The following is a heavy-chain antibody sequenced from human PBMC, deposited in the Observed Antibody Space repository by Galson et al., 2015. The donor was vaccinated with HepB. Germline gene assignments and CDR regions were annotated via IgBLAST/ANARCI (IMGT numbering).Heavy chain of an antibody. CDR1: GGTFSSYD. CDR2: SIRSLGIA. J-gene: IGHJ4*02. D-gene: IGHD3-22*01. V-gene: IGHV1-69*10. CDR3: ARGLNYYDNSGLSGY. Sequence: SVKVSCKVSGGTFSSYDVSWVRQAPGQGLEWMGVSIRSLGIANYAQKFQGRVTMTTDTSTSTAYMEMRSLRYDDTAVYFCARGLNYYDNSGLSGYWSQGTLVTVSS.